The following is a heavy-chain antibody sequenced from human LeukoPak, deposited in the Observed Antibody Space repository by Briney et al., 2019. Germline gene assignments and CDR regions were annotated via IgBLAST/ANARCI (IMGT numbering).Heavy chain of an antibody. D-gene: IGHD6-13*01. CDR2: MNTNSGST. CDR1: GYTFTNYD. J-gene: IGHJ6*02. CDR3: ARGPIGAEGYRMDV. Sequence: ASVKVSCKASGYTFTNYDINWMRQATGQGLEWMGWMNTNSGSTEYAQTFQGRVTMTRSTSTSTAYMELSSLRSEDTAVFYCARGPIGAEGYRMDVWGQGTTVTVSS. V-gene: IGHV1-8*01.